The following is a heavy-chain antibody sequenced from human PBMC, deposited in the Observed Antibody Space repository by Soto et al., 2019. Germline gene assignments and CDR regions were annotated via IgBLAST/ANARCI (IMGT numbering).Heavy chain of an antibody. D-gene: IGHD3-22*01. CDR2: TYYGWNT. CDR3: ARDREYYDSSGLYFDY. CDR1: GGSISYYY. V-gene: IGHV4-59*01. J-gene: IGHJ4*02. Sequence: SSETLSLTCSVSGGSISYYYWSWIRQPPGKGLEWIGYTYYGWNTNYNPSLKSRVTISVDTSKNQFSLKLISVTAADTAVYYCARDREYYDSSGLYFDYWGQGTLVTVSS.